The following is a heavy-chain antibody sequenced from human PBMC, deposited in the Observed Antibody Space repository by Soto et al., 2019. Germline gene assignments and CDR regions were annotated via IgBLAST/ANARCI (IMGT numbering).Heavy chain of an antibody. CDR1: GYSFATYW. J-gene: IGHJ6*02. Sequence: PDESLNISCEASGYSFATYWIGWVRQMPGKGLEWMGIIYPGDSDIRYSPSFEGQVTISADKSISTAYLQWGSLKASDTAMYYWGIGRRRVKDEYYNYALDVWLQGTTVSV. V-gene: IGHV5-51*01. CDR2: IYPGDSDI. CDR3: GIGRRRVKDEYYNYALDV. D-gene: IGHD1-1*01.